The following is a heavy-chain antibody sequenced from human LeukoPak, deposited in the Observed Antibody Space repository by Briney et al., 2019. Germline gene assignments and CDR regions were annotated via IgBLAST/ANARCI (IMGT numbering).Heavy chain of an antibody. CDR1: GFTFSSYG. CDR3: AKGRIDY. Sequence: GGSLRLSCAASGFTFSSYGMHWVRQAPGKGLERVAVISYDGSNKYYADSVKGRFTISRDNSKNTLYLQMNSLRAEDTAVYYCAKGRIDYWGQGTLVTVSS. CDR2: ISYDGSNK. J-gene: IGHJ4*02. V-gene: IGHV3-30*18.